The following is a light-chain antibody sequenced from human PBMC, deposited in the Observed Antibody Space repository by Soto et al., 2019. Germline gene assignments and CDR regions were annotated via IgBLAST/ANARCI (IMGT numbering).Light chain of an antibody. V-gene: IGKV1-5*03. CDR1: QSISNW. CDR3: QQYHSYSRT. CDR2: KAS. Sequence: DIQMTQSPSTLSASVGDRVTITCRASQSISNWLAWYQQKPGKAPKLLIYKASSLESGVPSRFSGSGSGTEFTLTISSLQPDDFATYYCQQYHSYSRTFGQGTKVDI. J-gene: IGKJ1*01.